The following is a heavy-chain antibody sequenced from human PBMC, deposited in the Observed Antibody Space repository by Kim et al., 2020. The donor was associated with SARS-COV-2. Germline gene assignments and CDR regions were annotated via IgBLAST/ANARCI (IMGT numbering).Heavy chain of an antibody. CDR3: AKDHSYSSGFPGNY. V-gene: IGHV3-23*01. CDR2: ISGSGGST. J-gene: IGHJ4*02. D-gene: IGHD3-22*01. CDR1: GFTFSSYA. Sequence: GGSLRLSCAASGFTFSSYAMSWVRQAPGKGLEWVSAISGSGGSTYYADSVKGRFTISRDNSKNTLYLQMNSLRAEDTAVYYCAKDHSYSSGFPGNYWGQGTLVTVSS.